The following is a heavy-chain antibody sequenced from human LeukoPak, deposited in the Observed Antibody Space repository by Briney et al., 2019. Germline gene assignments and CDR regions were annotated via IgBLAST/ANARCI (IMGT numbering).Heavy chain of an antibody. J-gene: IGHJ4*02. CDR1: GYSFTTYW. D-gene: IGHD2-15*01. CDR2: IHPGDADT. V-gene: IGHV5-51*01. Sequence: GESLKISGKSFGYSFTTYWIGWVRQMPGKGLEWMGIIHPGDADTRYSPSFQGQVTISADKSISTAYLQWSSLKASDTAMYYCARHPYCSGGSCLEDYWGQGTLVTVSS. CDR3: ARHPYCSGGSCLEDY.